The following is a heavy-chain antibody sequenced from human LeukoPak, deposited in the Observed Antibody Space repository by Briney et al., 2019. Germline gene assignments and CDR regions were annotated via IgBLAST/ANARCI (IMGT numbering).Heavy chain of an antibody. Sequence: SLRLSCAASGFTFDDYAMHWVRQAPGKGLEWVANIKQDGSEKYYVDSVKGRFTISRDNAKNSLYLQMNSLRAEDTAVYYCARDCTSTSCYTGDYWGQGTLVTVSS. V-gene: IGHV3-7*03. CDR2: IKQDGSEK. CDR3: ARDCTSTSCYTGDY. CDR1: GFTFDDYA. J-gene: IGHJ4*02. D-gene: IGHD2-2*02.